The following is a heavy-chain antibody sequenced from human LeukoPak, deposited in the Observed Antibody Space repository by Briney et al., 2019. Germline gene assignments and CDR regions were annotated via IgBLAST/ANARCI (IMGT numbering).Heavy chain of an antibody. V-gene: IGHV4-59*08. CDR1: GGSLSGYY. CDR3: ARRSYDFWSGYYTADWFDP. D-gene: IGHD3-3*01. Sequence: SETLSLTCTVSGGSLSGYYWSWIRQPPGKGLEWIGYIYYTGSTNYNPSLKSRVTISLDTSKNQFSLSLSSVTAADTAVYYCARRSYDFWSGYYTADWFDPWGQGTLVTVSS. CDR2: IYYTGST. J-gene: IGHJ5*02.